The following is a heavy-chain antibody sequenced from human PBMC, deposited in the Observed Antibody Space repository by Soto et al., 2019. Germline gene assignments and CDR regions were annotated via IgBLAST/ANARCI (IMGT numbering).Heavy chain of an antibody. J-gene: IGHJ3*02. Sequence: QLVESGGDLVQPGGSLRLSCAASGFGFSSYWMHWVRQAPGKGLVWVSRTNNDGDTTTYADSVRGRFTSFRDNAQNTLYLQMTSLGVEDTAVYYCAREMATISLGAFDIWGQGTMVTVSS. CDR1: GFGFSSYW. CDR2: TNNDGDTT. CDR3: AREMATISLGAFDI. D-gene: IGHD5-12*01. V-gene: IGHV3-74*01.